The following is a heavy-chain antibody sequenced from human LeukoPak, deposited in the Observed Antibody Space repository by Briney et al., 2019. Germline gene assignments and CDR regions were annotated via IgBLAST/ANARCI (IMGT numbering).Heavy chain of an antibody. CDR1: GFTFSSYA. CDR2: VSVSGSST. J-gene: IGHJ4*02. Sequence: GGSLRLSCAAYGFTFSSYAMSWVRQAPGKGLEWVSGVSVSGSSTHYADSMKGRFTISRDNSKNTVYLQMNSLTAEDTAVYYCAKYGRSTWFYLDSWGQGTLVTVSS. V-gene: IGHV3-23*01. CDR3: AKYGRSTWFYLDS. D-gene: IGHD6-13*01.